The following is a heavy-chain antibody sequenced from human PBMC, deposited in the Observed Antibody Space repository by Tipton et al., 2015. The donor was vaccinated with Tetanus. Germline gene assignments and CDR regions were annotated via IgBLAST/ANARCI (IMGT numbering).Heavy chain of an antibody. J-gene: IGHJ4*02. CDR1: GFAFSSNA. D-gene: IGHD6-6*01. CDR2: ISGSGGST. V-gene: IGHV3-23*01. CDR3: AKEGLAAFDY. Sequence: GSLRLSCAASGFAFSSNAMSWVRQAPGKGLEWVSSISGSGGSTYYADSVKGRFTISRDNSKNTLYLQMNSLRAEDTAVYYCAKEGLAAFDYWGQGTLVTVSS.